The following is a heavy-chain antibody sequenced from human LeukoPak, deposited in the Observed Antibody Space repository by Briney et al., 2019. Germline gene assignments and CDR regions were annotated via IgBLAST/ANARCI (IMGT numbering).Heavy chain of an antibody. CDR2: IIPILGIA. CDR1: GGTFSRYA. CDR3: ARDWVSDYDSSGYFDY. V-gene: IGHV1-69*04. Sequence: SVKVSCKASGGTFSRYAISWVRQAPGQRLEWMGRIIPILGIANYAQKFQGRVTITADKSTSTAYMELSSLRSEDTAVYYCARDWVSDYDSSGYFDYWGQGTLVTVSS. D-gene: IGHD3-22*01. J-gene: IGHJ4*02.